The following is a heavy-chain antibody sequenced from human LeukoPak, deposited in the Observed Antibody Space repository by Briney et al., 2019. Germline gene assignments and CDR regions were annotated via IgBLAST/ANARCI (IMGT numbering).Heavy chain of an antibody. Sequence: GGSVSLLCAASGFSLSSFSMRWVRQAPGKGLEGVPVISDSGCATFYADSVEGRSPLSRDKSKNTLYPQMNTLSAEDTAVLYCAKDTKRYDDGGEGTLVTVS. CDR2: ISDSGCAT. CDR1: GFSLSSFS. V-gene: IGHV3-23*01. J-gene: IGHJ4*02. D-gene: IGHD3-16*02. CDR3: AKDTKRYDD.